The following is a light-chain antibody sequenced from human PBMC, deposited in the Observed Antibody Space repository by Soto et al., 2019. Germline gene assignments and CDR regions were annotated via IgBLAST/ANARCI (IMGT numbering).Light chain of an antibody. CDR1: SSDVGGYKY. J-gene: IGLJ1*01. CDR3: SSYTSSTTYV. V-gene: IGLV2-14*01. CDR2: DVS. Sequence: QSVLTQPASESGSPGQSITISCTGTSSDVGGYKYVSWYQHHPGKGPKLMLYDVSNRPSGVSNRFSGSKSGNTASLTISGLQAEDEADYYCSSYTSSTTYVFGTGIKLTVL.